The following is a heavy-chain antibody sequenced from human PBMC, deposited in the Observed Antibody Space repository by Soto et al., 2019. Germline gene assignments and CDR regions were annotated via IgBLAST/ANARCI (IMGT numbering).Heavy chain of an antibody. V-gene: IGHV3-21*01. CDR2: ISSSSISI. CDR1: GFTFRRYD. D-gene: IGHD3-9*01. CDR3: ARLYDVLTNGMDV. J-gene: IGHJ6*02. Sequence: EVQLEESGGGLVKPGGSLRLSCSASGFTFRRYDMNWVRQAPGKGLEWVSSISSSSISIHYGDSVKGRFTISRDNARTVLYLQMTSLRAEDTAVYFCARLYDVLTNGMDVWGQGTTVTVS.